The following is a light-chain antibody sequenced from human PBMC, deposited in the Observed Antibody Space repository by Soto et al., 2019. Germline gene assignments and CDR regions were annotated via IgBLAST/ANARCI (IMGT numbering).Light chain of an antibody. Sequence: IVSTESAATMSLSPGKRATLSCRASQNITNYLIWYQHKPGQAPRLLIYDVSNRATGIPARFSGSGSGTDFTLTISSLQTEDFAVYYCQQRSNWPRTFGQGTKVDIK. J-gene: IGKJ1*01. CDR3: QQRSNWPRT. CDR2: DVS. V-gene: IGKV3-11*01. CDR1: QNITNY.